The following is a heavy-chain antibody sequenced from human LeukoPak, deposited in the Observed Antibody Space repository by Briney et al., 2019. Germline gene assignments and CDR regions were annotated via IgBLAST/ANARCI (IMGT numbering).Heavy chain of an antibody. V-gene: IGHV3-30-3*01. J-gene: IGHJ3*02. CDR2: ITSEGSKK. CDR1: GFTFSTYA. CDR3: ARTSLHYFGSGSYSLDVFDI. D-gene: IGHD3-10*01. Sequence: PGGSLRLSCAASGFTFSTYALHWIRQAPGKGLEWVEAITSEGSKKYYADSVKGRFTISRDNSKNTLYMQMNSLRADDTAVYFCARTSLHYFGSGSYSLDVFDIWGQGTVVTVS.